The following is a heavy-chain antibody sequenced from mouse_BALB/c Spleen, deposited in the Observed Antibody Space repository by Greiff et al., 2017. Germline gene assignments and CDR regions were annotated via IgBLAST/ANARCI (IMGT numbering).Heavy chain of an antibody. J-gene: IGHJ4*01. D-gene: IGHD2-3*01. V-gene: IGHV3-6*02. CDR1: GYSITSGYY. Sequence: EVHLVESGPGLVKPSQSLSLTCSVTGYSITSGYYWNWIRQFPGNKLEWMGYISYDGSNNYNPSLKNRISITRDTSKNQFFLKLNSVTTEDTATYYCAREGWLLRGDAMDYWGQGTSVTVSS. CDR3: AREGWLLRGDAMDY. CDR2: ISYDGSN.